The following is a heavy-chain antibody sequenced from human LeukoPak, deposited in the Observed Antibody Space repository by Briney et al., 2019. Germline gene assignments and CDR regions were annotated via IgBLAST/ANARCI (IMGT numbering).Heavy chain of an antibody. CDR2: INPSGGST. CDR3: ARFPNTAMVMGLEYYYYGMDV. CDR1: GYTFTSYY. D-gene: IGHD5-18*01. Sequence: GASVKVSRKASGYTFTSYYMHWVRQAPGQGLEWMGIINPSGGSTSYAQKFQGRVTMTRDTSTSTAYMELSSLRSEDTAVYYCARFPNTAMVMGLEYYYYGMDVWGQGTTVTVSS. J-gene: IGHJ6*02. V-gene: IGHV1-46*01.